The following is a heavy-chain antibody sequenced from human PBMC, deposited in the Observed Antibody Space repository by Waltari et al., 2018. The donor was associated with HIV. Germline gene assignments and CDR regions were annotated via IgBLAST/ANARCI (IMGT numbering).Heavy chain of an antibody. CDR3: ARDRLSVTTRGGYYDGLDV. CDR2: ISQSGTT. Sequence: QLQLQESGSGLVKPSQTLSLTCAVSGGSISSGGYSWTWIRQPPGKGLEWIGYISQSGTTDYNPSLQGRVTIARDRSKNQFSLKLRSVTAADTAVYYCARDRLSVTTRGGYYDGLDVWGQGTTVTVSS. V-gene: IGHV4-30-2*01. J-gene: IGHJ6*02. CDR1: GGSISSGGYS. D-gene: IGHD4-17*01.